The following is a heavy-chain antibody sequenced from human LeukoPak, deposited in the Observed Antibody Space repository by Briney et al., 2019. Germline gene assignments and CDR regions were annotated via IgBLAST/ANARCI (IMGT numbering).Heavy chain of an antibody. Sequence: PSETLSLTCTVSGGSISSSSYYWGWIRLPPGKGLEWIGSIYYSGSTYYNPSLKSRVTISVDTSKNQFSLKLSSVTAADTAVYYCARGVYYGSGSYYFDYWGQGTLVTVSS. V-gene: IGHV4-39*07. J-gene: IGHJ4*02. CDR2: IYYSGST. CDR1: GGSISSSSYY. CDR3: ARGVYYGSGSYYFDY. D-gene: IGHD3-10*01.